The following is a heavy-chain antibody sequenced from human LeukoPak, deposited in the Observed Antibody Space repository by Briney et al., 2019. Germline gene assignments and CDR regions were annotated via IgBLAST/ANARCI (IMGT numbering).Heavy chain of an antibody. J-gene: IGHJ4*02. CDR3: AKAPVTTCSGTFCYPFDY. CDR2: ISGSGGTT. Sequence: PGGSLRLSCAASGFTFSSYAMSWVRQAPGKGLEWVSEISGSGGTTYYADSVKGRFTISRDNSKNTLYLQMNSLRAEDTAVYYCAKAPVTTCSGTFCYPFDYWGQGTLVTVSS. D-gene: IGHD2-15*01. V-gene: IGHV3-23*01. CDR1: GFTFSSYA.